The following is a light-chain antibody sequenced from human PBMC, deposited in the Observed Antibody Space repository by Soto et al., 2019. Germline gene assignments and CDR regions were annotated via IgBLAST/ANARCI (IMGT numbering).Light chain of an antibody. Sequence: DIHMSQSASTLSGSVGYRITITCRASQTISSWLAWYQQKTGKAPELLLYKASTLKSGVPSSFSGSGSGREFTLSSLQPDDFATYYCQHYNSYSEACGQGTKVDIK. J-gene: IGKJ1*01. V-gene: IGKV1-5*03. CDR3: QHYNSYSEA. CDR1: QTISSW. CDR2: KAS.